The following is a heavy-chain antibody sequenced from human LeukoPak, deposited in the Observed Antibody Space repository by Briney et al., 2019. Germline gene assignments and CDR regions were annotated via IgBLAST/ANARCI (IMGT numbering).Heavy chain of an antibody. J-gene: IGHJ4*02. CDR2: MNSNSGNT. D-gene: IGHD6-6*01. CDR3: ARGRWGIAARPFYY. Sequence: ASVKVSCKASGYTFTSYDINWVRQATRQGLEWMGWMNSNSGNTGYAQKFQGRVTMTRNTSISTAYMELSSLRSEDTAVYYCARGRWGIAARPFYYWGQGTLVTVSS. CDR1: GYTFTSYD. V-gene: IGHV1-8*01.